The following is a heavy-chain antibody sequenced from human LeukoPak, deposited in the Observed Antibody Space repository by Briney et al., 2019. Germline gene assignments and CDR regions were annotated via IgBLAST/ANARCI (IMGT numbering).Heavy chain of an antibody. CDR1: GGPISSSSYY. CDR3: ARELVVAAAQIDY. J-gene: IGHJ4*02. D-gene: IGHD2-15*01. Sequence: SETLSLTCTVSGGPISSSSYYWGWIRQPPGKGLEWIGSVYYTGSTYYNPSLKSRVTISVDTSKNQFSLKLSSVTAADTAVYYCARELVVAAAQIDYWGQGTLVTVSS. V-gene: IGHV4-39*07. CDR2: VYYTGST.